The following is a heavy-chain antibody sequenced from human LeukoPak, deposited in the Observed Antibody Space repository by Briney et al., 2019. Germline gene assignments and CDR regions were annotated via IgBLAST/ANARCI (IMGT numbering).Heavy chain of an antibody. D-gene: IGHD3-22*01. J-gene: IGHJ4*02. CDR2: IGASGYRT. CDR1: GFTFSNYG. CDR3: VEDARGSAGYNYSLSRPACDS. Sequence: GGSLRLSCAASGFTFSNYGMSWVRQAPGKGLEWISCIGASGYRTFYADSVKGRFTISRDNSKNTLYLQMNSLRAEHTALYYCVEDARGSAGYNYSLSRPACDSWGQGTLVIVSS. V-gene: IGHV3-23*01.